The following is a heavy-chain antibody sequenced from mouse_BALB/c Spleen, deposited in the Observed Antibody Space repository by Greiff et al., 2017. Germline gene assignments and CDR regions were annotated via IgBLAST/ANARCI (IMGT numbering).Heavy chain of an antibody. CDR3: ARDYGSSYAWFAY. J-gene: IGHJ3*01. D-gene: IGHD1-1*01. V-gene: IGHV1-80*01. Sequence: VQRVESGAELVRPGSSVKISCKASGYAFSSYWMNWVKQRPGQGLEWIGQIYPGDGDTNYNGKFKGKATLTADKSSSTAYMQLSSLTSEDSAVYFCARDYGSSYAWFAYWGQGTLVTVSA. CDR1: GYAFSSYW. CDR2: IYPGDGDT.